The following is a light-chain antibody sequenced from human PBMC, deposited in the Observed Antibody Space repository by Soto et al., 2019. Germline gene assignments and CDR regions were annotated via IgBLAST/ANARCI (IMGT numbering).Light chain of an antibody. CDR3: PQSYSTLRT. V-gene: IGKV1-39*01. Sequence: DIQMTHSPSSLSASVGDRVTITCRASQSISSYLNWYQQKPWKAPKLLIYAESSLQSGVPSRFSGSGSGKDFTLTISSLQPEDFATYYCPQSYSTLRTFGQGTQVDIX. CDR1: QSISSY. CDR2: AES. J-gene: IGKJ1*01.